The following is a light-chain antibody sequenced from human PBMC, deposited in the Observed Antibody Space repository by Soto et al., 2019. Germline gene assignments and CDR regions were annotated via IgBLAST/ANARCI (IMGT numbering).Light chain of an antibody. J-gene: IGKJ1*01. Sequence: VLTQSPGTLSLSPGERATLSCRANQSVSSTYLAWYQLKPGQAPRLLIYGASSRATGIPDRFSGSGSGTDFTLTISRLEPEDFAVYYCQQFGSSPRTFGQGTKVDIK. CDR1: QSVSSTY. CDR3: QQFGSSPRT. CDR2: GAS. V-gene: IGKV3-20*01.